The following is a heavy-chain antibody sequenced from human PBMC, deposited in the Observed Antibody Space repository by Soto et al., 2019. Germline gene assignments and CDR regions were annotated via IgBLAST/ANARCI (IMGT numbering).Heavy chain of an antibody. J-gene: IGHJ6*02. CDR3: ARGRPNYFYYGLDV. CDR1: GGSIKSDYY. V-gene: IGHV4-30-4*01. CDR2: KYYSGAT. Sequence: NPSETLSLTCTVSGGSIKSDYYWAWVRQPPGGGLQWMGYKYYSGATDSDPSLEARVSFSVDTSKNQFFLNLTSVTVADTAVYFCARGRPNYFYYGLDVWGPGIPVTVSS.